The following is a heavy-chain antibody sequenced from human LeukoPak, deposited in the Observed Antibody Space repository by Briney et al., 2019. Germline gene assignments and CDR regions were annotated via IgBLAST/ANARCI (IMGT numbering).Heavy chain of an antibody. D-gene: IGHD3-22*01. J-gene: IGHJ4*02. CDR2: IYYSGST. V-gene: IGHV4-34*01. CDR1: GVSFCGYY. Sequence: SETLSLTCAVYGVSFCGYYWGWIRPPPGKGREGFGSIYYSGSTYYNPSLKRRVNISVDTSKNQFSLKLSSVTAADTAVYCCARGRWGEGGSGSNFDYWGQGTLVTVSS. CDR3: ARGRWGEGGSGSNFDY.